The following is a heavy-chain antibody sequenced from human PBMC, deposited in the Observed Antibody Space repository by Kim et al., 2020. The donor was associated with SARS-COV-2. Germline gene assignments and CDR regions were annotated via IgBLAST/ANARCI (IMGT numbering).Heavy chain of an antibody. D-gene: IGHD2-2*01. Sequence: GGSLRLSCAVSGFTFSNYAMSWVRQAPGKGLEWVSVIRVGGGETYYTGSVEGRFIISRDNSQNTQYLQMSSLRAEDSATYYCAKEGRGSAATGSFYCDYWGQGTLVTVSS. V-gene: IGHV3-23*01. J-gene: IGHJ4*02. CDR2: IRVGGGET. CDR1: GFTFSNYA. CDR3: AKEGRGSAATGSFYCDY.